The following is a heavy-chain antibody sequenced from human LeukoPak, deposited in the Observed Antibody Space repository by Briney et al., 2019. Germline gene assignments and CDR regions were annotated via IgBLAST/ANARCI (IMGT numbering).Heavy chain of an antibody. CDR1: GFTVSSNY. V-gene: IGHV3-66*02. Sequence: GGSLRLSCAASGFTVSSNYMSWVRQAPGKGLEWVSVIYSGGSTYYADSVKGRFTISRDNSKNTLYLQMNSLRAEDTAVYYCARDRRFGPVSVYYYYYMDVWGKGTTVTVSS. J-gene: IGHJ6*03. CDR2: IYSGGST. CDR3: ARDRRFGPVSVYYYYYMDV. D-gene: IGHD3-10*01.